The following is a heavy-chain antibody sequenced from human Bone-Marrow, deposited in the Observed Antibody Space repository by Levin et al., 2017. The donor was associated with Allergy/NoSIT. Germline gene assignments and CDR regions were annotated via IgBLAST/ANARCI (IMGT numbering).Heavy chain of an antibody. D-gene: IGHD3-9*01. V-gene: IGHV3-49*03. CDR1: GFTFGGYA. Sequence: HPGGSLRLSCTASGFTFGGYAMSWFRQAPGKGLEWVGFIRSNAYGGTTQYAASVTGRFTISRDDSKSIAYLQMNSLETEDTAVYYCTRSNYDILTGPLVHVFDIWGQGTMVTVSS. CDR3: TRSNYDILTGPLVHVFDI. CDR2: IRSNAYGGTT. J-gene: IGHJ3*02.